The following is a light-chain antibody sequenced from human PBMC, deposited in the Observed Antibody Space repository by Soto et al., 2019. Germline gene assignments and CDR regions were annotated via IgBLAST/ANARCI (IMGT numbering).Light chain of an antibody. CDR2: EHN. CDR1: SGSIASNY. J-gene: IGLJ2*01. CDR3: QSYDSSTVV. V-gene: IGLV6-57*02. Sequence: NFMLTQPHSVSESPGKTVTISCAGSSGSIASNYVQWYQQRPGSAPTIVIYEHNQRASGVPDRFSGSIDTSSNSASLTISGLKTEDEAYYFCQSYDSSTVVFGGGTKLTVL.